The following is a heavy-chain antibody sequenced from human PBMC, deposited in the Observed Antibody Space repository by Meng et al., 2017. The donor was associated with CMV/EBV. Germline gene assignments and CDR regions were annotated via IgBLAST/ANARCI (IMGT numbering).Heavy chain of an antibody. Sequence: SYSMNWVRQGPGKGLELVSSISSSSYYIYCAGSVKSRFTITRDNTKDALYMKMNSLRAEDTAVYYWARDRGEDDFWSGYYNNWFDPWGQGTLVTVSS. J-gene: IGHJ5*02. CDR1: SYS. CDR2: ISSSSYYI. V-gene: IGHV3-21*01. CDR3: ARDRGEDDFWSGYYNNWFDP. D-gene: IGHD3-3*01.